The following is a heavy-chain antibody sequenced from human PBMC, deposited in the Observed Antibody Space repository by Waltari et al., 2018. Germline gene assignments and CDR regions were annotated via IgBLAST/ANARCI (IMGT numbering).Heavy chain of an antibody. J-gene: IGHJ4*02. CDR1: GGSISSNY. V-gene: IGHV4-4*07. CDR3: ARSNPRWLPLDS. Sequence: QVQLQESGPGLVKPSETLSLTCTVSGGSISSNYWSWIRQPAGKGLEWIGRMYSSGSANSNPSLKSRVTMSVDTSKNQFSLKLTSVTAADTAVYYCARSNPRWLPLDSWGQGTLVTVSS. CDR2: MYSSGSA. D-gene: IGHD4-4*01.